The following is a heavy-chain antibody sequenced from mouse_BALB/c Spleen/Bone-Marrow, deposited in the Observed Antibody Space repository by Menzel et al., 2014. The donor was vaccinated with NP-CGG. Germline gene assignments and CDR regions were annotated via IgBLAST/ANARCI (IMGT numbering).Heavy chain of an antibody. CDR1: GFTFSSFG. V-gene: IGHV5-17*02. Sequence: EVKLVESGGGLVQPGGSRKLSCAASGFTFSSFGMHWVRQAPEKGLEWVAYISSGSSTIYYADTVVGRFTISRDNPKNTLCLQMTSLRSEDTAMYYCARSGSSSGYFDYWGQGTTLTVSS. CDR3: ARSGSSSGYFDY. J-gene: IGHJ2*01. D-gene: IGHD1-1*01. CDR2: ISSGSSTI.